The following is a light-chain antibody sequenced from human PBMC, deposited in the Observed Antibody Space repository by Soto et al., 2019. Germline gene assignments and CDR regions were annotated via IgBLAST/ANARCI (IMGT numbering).Light chain of an antibody. J-gene: IGLJ1*01. Sequence: QSVLTQPASVSRSPDQSITISGTGTTSDVGNYNYVSWYQQHPGKAPKLMIYEVSYRSTGASNRFSGTKSGNTASLTISGLQGEDEADYYCSSYTATNTYVFGTGTKVTVL. CDR3: SSYTATNTYV. CDR2: EVS. CDR1: TSDVGNYNY. V-gene: IGLV2-14*01.